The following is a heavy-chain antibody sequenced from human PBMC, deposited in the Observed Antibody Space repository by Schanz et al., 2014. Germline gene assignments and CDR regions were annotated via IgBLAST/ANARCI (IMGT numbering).Heavy chain of an antibody. CDR1: GYTFTSYG. Sequence: QVQLVQSGAEVKKPGASVKVSCKASGYTFTSYGINWVRQAPGQGLEWMGWISAYNGNTNYAQKLQGRVTMTTDTSTSTAYMELRSLRSDDTAVYYCARDRRRYCSTASCLHDNWFDPWGQGTLXIVSS. D-gene: IGHD2-2*01. V-gene: IGHV1-18*01. J-gene: IGHJ5*02. CDR3: ARDRRRYCSTASCLHDNWFDP. CDR2: ISAYNGNT.